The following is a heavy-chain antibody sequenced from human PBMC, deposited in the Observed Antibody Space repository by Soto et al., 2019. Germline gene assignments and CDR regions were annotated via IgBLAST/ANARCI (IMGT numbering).Heavy chain of an antibody. V-gene: IGHV3-7*01. CDR3: AIYCGSPSCFISLSDH. Sequence: GSLRLSCAASGFTFSAYWMNCVRQAPGKGLEWVANINQDGSETSYVDSVKGRFTISRDNAKSSLYLQMNSLRAEDTAIYYWAIYCGSPSCFISLSDHWGPGTLVTVSS. CDR1: GFTFSAYW. J-gene: IGHJ4*02. D-gene: IGHD2-2*01. CDR2: INQDGSET.